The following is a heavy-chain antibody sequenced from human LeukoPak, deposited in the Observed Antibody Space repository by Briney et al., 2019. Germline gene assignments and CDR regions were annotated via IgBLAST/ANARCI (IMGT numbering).Heavy chain of an antibody. J-gene: IGHJ4*02. CDR2: FHPEDGEP. CDR1: GYTLTELS. V-gene: IGHV1-24*01. Sequence: ASVKVSCKVSGYTLTELSMHWVRQAPGKGLEWMGGFHPEDGEPIYAQKFQGRVTMTEDKSTDTTYMDLSSLRSEDTAVYYCATLSGIQPDWGQGTLVTVSS. D-gene: IGHD1-20*01. CDR3: ATLSGIQPD.